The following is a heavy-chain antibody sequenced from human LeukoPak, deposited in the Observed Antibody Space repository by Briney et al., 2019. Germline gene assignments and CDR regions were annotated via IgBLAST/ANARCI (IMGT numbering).Heavy chain of an antibody. CDR1: GYTFTSYG. V-gene: IGHV1-18*01. D-gene: IGHD3-3*01. CDR3: ARDGVWGGYYSHLYYFDY. CDR2: ISAYSGNT. Sequence: ASVKVSCKASGYTFTSYGISWVRQAPGQGLEWMGWISAYSGNTNYAQKLQGRVTMTTDTSTSTAYMELRSLRSDDTAVYYCARDGVWGGYYSHLYYFDYWGQGTLVTVSS. J-gene: IGHJ4*02.